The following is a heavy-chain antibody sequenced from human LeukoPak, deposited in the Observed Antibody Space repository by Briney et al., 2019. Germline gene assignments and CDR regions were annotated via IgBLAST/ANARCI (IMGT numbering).Heavy chain of an antibody. Sequence: GGSLRLSCAASGFTFSSYAMSWVRQAPGKGLEWVSAISGSGGSTYYADSVKGRFTISRDNAKNSLYLQMNSLRAEDTAVYYCARDLSESLWPGPIGYWGQGTLVTVSS. V-gene: IGHV3-23*01. CDR1: GFTFSSYA. D-gene: IGHD2/OR15-2a*01. J-gene: IGHJ4*02. CDR3: ARDLSESLWPGPIGY. CDR2: ISGSGGST.